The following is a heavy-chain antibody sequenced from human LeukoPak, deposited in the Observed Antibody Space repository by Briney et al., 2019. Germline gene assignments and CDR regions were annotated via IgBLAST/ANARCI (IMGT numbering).Heavy chain of an antibody. V-gene: IGHV3-23*01. CDR1: GFTFSSYA. D-gene: IGHD3-16*01. Sequence: QPGGSLRLSCAASGFTFSSYAMSWVRQAPGKGLEWVSAISGSGGSTYYADSVKGRFTISRDNSKNTLYLQMNSLRAEDTAVYYCAKPHTQSRGGKLYYFDYWGQGTLVTVSS. CDR2: ISGSGGST. J-gene: IGHJ4*02. CDR3: AKPHTQSRGGKLYYFDY.